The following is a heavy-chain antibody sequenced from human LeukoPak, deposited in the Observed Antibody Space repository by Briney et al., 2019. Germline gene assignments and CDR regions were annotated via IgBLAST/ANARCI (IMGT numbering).Heavy chain of an antibody. CDR1: GFIVSSNY. CDR3: ARIRLDYSETRIDSFDI. D-gene: IGHD3-22*01. Sequence: QPGGSLSLLCAASGFIVSSNYMRWARQPPGKGLEWVSSIYSGGSTYYADSVKGRYTISRHNPNTLCLQMNSLRTEDTAVYYCARIRLDYSETRIDSFDIWGQGTMVTVSS. V-gene: IGHV3-53*04. J-gene: IGHJ3*02. CDR2: IYSGGST.